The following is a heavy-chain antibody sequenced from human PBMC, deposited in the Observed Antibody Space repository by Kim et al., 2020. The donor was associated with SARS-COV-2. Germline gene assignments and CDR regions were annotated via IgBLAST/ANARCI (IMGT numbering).Heavy chain of an antibody. CDR1: GGSFSGYY. Sequence: SETLSLTCAVYGGSFSGYYWSWIRQPPGKGLEWIGEINHSGSTNYNPSLKSRVTISVDTSKNQFSLKLSSVTAADTAVYYCARGGGGSGWYYYYYGMDVWGQGTTVTVSS. CDR2: INHSGST. J-gene: IGHJ6*02. V-gene: IGHV4-34*01. D-gene: IGHD6-19*01. CDR3: ARGGGGSGWYYYYYGMDV.